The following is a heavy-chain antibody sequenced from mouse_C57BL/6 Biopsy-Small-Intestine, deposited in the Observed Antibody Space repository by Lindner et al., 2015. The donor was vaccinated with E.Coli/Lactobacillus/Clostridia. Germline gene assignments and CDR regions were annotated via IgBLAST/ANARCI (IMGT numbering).Heavy chain of an antibody. CDR2: MNPNSGNT. D-gene: IGHD1-1*01. Sequence: SVKVSCKASGYTFTSYDINWVRQATGQGLEWMGWMNPNSGNTGYAQKFQGRVTMTRNTSISTAYMELSSLRSEDTAVYYCARWPTPYGANPDYWGQGTLVTVSS. J-gene: IGHJ4*01. V-gene: IGHV1-81*01. CDR1: GYTFTSYD. CDR3: ARWPTPYGANPDY.